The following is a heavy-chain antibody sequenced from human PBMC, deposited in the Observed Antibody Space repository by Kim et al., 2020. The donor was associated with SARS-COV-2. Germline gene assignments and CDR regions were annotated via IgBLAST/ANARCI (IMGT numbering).Heavy chain of an antibody. CDR3: ATRGWQH. CDR2: NGNT. Sequence: NGNTNYAQKLQGRVTMTTDTSTSTAYMGLRSLRSDDTAVYYCATRGWQHWGQGTLVTVSS. J-gene: IGHJ1*01. V-gene: IGHV1-18*01. D-gene: IGHD2-15*01.